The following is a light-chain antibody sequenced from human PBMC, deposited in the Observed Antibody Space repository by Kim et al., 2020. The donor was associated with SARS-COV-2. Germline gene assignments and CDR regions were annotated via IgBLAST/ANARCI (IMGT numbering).Light chain of an antibody. V-gene: IGKV3-20*01. CDR3: QQYGGSPRS. Sequence: SPGERATRCSRASQSVSRNYLAWYQQKPGQAPRLLIYGASSRATDIPDRFSGSGSGTDFTLTISRLEPEDFAVYYCQQYGGSPRSFGRGTKVEIK. J-gene: IGKJ1*01. CDR2: GAS. CDR1: QSVSRNY.